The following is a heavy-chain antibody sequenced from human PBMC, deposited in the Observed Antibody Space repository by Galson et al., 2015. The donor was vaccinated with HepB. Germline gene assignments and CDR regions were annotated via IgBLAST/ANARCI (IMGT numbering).Heavy chain of an antibody. CDR3: ASWGPVRGDTHYYFDY. J-gene: IGHJ4*02. Sequence: QSGAEVKKPGESLKISCKGSGYSFTSYWIGWVRQMPGKGLEWMGIIYPGDSDTRYSPSFQGQVTISADKSISTAYLQWSSLKASDTAMYYCASWGPVRGDTHYYFDYWGQGTLVTVSS. D-gene: IGHD3-10*01. CDR2: IYPGDSDT. V-gene: IGHV5-51*03. CDR1: GYSFTSYW.